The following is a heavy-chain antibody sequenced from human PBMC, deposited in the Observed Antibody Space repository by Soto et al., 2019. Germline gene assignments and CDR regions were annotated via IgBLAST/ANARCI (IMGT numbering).Heavy chain of an antibody. V-gene: IGHV3-7*01. D-gene: IGHD3-22*01. CDR2: IKQDGSEK. J-gene: IGHJ3*02. CDR1: GSTFSSYW. Sequence: PGGSLRLSCAASGSTFSSYWMSWVRQAPGKGLEWVANIKQDGSEKYYVDSVKGRFTISRDNAKNSLYLQMNSLRAEDTAVYYCARDRPYHYDGSGYYGRGVFDIWGQGTKVTVSS. CDR3: ARDRPYHYDGSGYYGRGVFDI.